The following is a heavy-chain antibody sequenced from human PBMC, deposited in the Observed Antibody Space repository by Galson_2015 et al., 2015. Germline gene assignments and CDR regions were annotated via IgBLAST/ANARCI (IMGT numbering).Heavy chain of an antibody. CDR3: AREGFDGFNYFDY. D-gene: IGHD5-24*01. J-gene: IGHJ4*02. V-gene: IGHV4-59*02. CDR2: MHYTGGT. CDR1: GDSVSHHW. Sequence: LSLTCTVSGDSVSHHWWNWNRQPPGKGLEWIATMHYTGGTNYNPSLKSRVTLSLDTSKNQLPLMLTSMTAADTAVYFCAREGFDGFNYFDYWGQGILITVSA.